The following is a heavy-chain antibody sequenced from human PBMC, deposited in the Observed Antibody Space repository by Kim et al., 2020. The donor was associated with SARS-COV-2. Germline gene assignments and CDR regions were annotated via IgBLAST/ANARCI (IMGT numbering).Heavy chain of an antibody. CDR3: ARQGDILTCYFMSGDWFDP. CDR1: GYSFTSYW. D-gene: IGHD3-9*01. Sequence: GESLKISCKGSGYSFTSYWIGWVRQMPGKGLEWMGIIYPGDSDTRYSPSFQGQVTITANMSISTAYLQWSSLKASDTAMYYCARQGDILTCYFMSGDWFDPWGQGTLVTVSS. J-gene: IGHJ5*02. V-gene: IGHV5-51*01. CDR2: IYPGDSDT.